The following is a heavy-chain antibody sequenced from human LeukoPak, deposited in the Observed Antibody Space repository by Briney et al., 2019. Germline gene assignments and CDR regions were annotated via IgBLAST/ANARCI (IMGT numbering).Heavy chain of an antibody. CDR3: ARVGGSGWYLYFDY. CDR1: GYTFTSYY. J-gene: IGHJ4*02. D-gene: IGHD6-19*01. V-gene: IGHV1-46*01. Sequence: ASVKVSCKASGYTFTSYYMHWVRQAPGQGLEWMGIINPSVGSTSYAQKCQGRVTMTRDTSTSTVYIELSSLRSEDTAVYYCARVGGSGWYLYFDYWGQGTLVTVSS. CDR2: INPSVGST.